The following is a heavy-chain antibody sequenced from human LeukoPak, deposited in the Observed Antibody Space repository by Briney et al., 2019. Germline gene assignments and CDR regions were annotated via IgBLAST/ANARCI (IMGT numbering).Heavy chain of an antibody. CDR2: ISSSSSYI. J-gene: IGHJ3*02. CDR1: GFTFSSYS. V-gene: IGHV3-21*01. D-gene: IGHD6-19*01. Sequence: GGSLRLSCAASGFTFSSYSMNWVRQAPGKGLEWVSSISSSSSYIYYADSVKGRFTISRDNAKNSLYLQMNSLRAEDTAVYYCARASGYTSGWYDDAFEIWGQGTMVTVSS. CDR3: ARASGYTSGWYDDAFEI.